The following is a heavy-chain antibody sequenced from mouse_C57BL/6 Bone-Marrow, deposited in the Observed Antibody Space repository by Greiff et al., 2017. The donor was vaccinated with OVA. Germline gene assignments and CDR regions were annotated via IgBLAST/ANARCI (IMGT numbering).Heavy chain of an antibody. CDR3: ARETGVHFDV. Sequence: VQLQQPGAELVKPGDSVKLSCKASGYTFTSYWMHWVKQRPGQGLEWIGMINPNSGSTNYNEKFKSKATLTVDKSSSTVYMQLSSLTSEDSAVYDSARETGVHFDVWGTGTTVTVTS. CDR1: GYTFTSYW. CDR2: INPNSGST. V-gene: IGHV1-64*01. J-gene: IGHJ1*03.